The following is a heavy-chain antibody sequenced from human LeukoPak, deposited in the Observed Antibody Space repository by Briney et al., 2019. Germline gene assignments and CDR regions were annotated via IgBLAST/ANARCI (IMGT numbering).Heavy chain of an antibody. Sequence: PGGSLRLSCVVSGFTSSGYWMAWVRQAPGKGLEWVSYITSSGSTIYYADSVKGRFTISRDNAKNSLYLQMNSLGDEDTAMYYCARVRGSGWYFDYWGQGTLVAVSS. V-gene: IGHV3-48*02. CDR2: ITSSGSTI. CDR1: GFTSSGYW. D-gene: IGHD6-19*01. J-gene: IGHJ4*02. CDR3: ARVRGSGWYFDY.